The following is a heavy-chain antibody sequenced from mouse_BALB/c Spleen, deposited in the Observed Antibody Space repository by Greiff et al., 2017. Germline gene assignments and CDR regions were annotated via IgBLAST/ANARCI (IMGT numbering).Heavy chain of an antibody. J-gene: IGHJ4*01. Sequence: VQLQESGPDLVAPSQSLSITCTVSGFSLTSYGVHWVRQPPGKGLEWLVVIWSDGSTTYNSALKSRLSISKDNSKSQVFLKMNSLQTDDTAMYYCARHGDWDGAMDYWGQGTSVTVSS. CDR3: ARHGDWDGAMDY. CDR2: IWSDGST. V-gene: IGHV2-6-2*01. D-gene: IGHD4-1*01. CDR1: GFSLTSYG.